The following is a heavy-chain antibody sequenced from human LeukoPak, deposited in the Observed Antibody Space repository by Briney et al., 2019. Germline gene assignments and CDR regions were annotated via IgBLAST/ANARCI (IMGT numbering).Heavy chain of an antibody. D-gene: IGHD6-19*01. J-gene: IGHJ4*02. V-gene: IGHV3-30*18. Sequence: GRSLRLSCAASGFTFSSYGMHWVRQAPGKGLEWVAVISYDGSNRYYADSVKGRFTISRDNSKNTLYLQMNSLRAEDTAVYYCAKALAVAVHYYFDYWGQGTLVTVSS. CDR1: GFTFSSYG. CDR2: ISYDGSNR. CDR3: AKALAVAVHYYFDY.